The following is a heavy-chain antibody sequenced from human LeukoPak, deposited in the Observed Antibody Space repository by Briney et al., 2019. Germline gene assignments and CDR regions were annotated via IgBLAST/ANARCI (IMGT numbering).Heavy chain of an antibody. Sequence: SETLSLTCAVYGGSFSGYYWSWIRQPPGKGQEWIGTIYYSGSTYYNPSLKSRVTISVDTSRNQFSLKLSSVTAADTAVYYCARDGAHKNHYYSYYYMDVWGKGTTVTVSS. D-gene: IGHD3-16*01. CDR1: GGSFSGYY. J-gene: IGHJ6*03. CDR2: IYYSGST. V-gene: IGHV4-34*01. CDR3: ARDGAHKNHYYSYYYMDV.